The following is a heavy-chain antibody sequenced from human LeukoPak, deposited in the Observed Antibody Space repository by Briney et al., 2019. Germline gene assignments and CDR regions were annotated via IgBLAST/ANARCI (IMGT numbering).Heavy chain of an antibody. J-gene: IGHJ4*02. V-gene: IGHV3-21*01. D-gene: IGHD6-13*01. CDR3: ARTANFAAGYYIDY. CDR1: GFTFSSST. Sequence: RGSLRLSCAASGFTFSSSTMNLGRQAPGKGMDWVSSISGSSRHKHYAASVKGRFTISRDNAKNSLYLQMNSLRAEDTAVYYCARTANFAAGYYIDYWGQGTLVTVSS. CDR2: ISGSSRHK.